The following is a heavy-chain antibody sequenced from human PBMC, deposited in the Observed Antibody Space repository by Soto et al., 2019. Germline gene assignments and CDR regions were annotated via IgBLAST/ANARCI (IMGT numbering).Heavy chain of an antibody. CDR1: GYTFTSYD. Sequence: ASVKVSCKASGYTFTSYDINWVRQATGQGLEWMGWMNPNSGNTGYAQKFQGRVTMTRNTSISTAYMELSSLRSEDTAVYYCAREAPVGFFGVVTNPGGWFDPWGQGTLVTVSS. CDR3: AREAPVGFFGVVTNPGGWFDP. D-gene: IGHD3-3*01. CDR2: MNPNSGNT. J-gene: IGHJ5*02. V-gene: IGHV1-8*01.